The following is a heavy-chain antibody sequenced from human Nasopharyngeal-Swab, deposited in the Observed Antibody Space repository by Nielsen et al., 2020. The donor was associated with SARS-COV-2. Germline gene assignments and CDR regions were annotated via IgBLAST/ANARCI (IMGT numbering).Heavy chain of an antibody. CDR2: TYYRSMWNN. Sequence: SETLSLTCAISGASVSRNTAAWNWIRQSPSRGLEWLGRTYYRSMWNNDYAVSVRGRITINPDPSKNQFSLQLNSLTPEDTAVYYCARIAVAVPPVWGQGTLVTVSS. D-gene: IGHD6-19*01. V-gene: IGHV6-1*01. CDR1: GASVSRNTAA. CDR3: ARIAVAVPPV. J-gene: IGHJ4*02.